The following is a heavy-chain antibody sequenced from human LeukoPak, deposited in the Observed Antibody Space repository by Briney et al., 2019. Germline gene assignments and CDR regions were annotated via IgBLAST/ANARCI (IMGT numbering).Heavy chain of an antibody. D-gene: IGHD4-17*01. CDR2: ISCIGST. CDR1: GDSFSSHY. V-gene: IGHV4-59*11. CDR3: ARDLVTVTKGFDI. Sequence: SETLSLTCAVSGDSFSSHYWTWIRQSPGKGLEWIGYISCIGSTNYNPSLKSRVTISIDTSKNQFSLKLRSVTAADTAVYYCARDLVTVTKGFDIWGQGTMVSVSS. J-gene: IGHJ3*02.